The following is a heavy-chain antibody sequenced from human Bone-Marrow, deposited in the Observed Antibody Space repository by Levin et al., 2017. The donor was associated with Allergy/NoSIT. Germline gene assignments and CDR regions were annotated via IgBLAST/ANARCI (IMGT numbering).Heavy chain of an antibody. D-gene: IGHD3-22*01. Sequence: AGGSLRLSCATSGFAFSSFWMGWVRQVPGKGLEWVANIKDDGTEKYYVDSVRGRFSISRDNALNSLYLQMSSLRAEDTAVYYCARGMPSVKIGYPIFASWGQGTLVTVSS. CDR2: IKDDGTEK. J-gene: IGHJ4*02. V-gene: IGHV3-7*03. CDR3: ARGMPSVKIGYPIFAS. CDR1: GFAFSSFW.